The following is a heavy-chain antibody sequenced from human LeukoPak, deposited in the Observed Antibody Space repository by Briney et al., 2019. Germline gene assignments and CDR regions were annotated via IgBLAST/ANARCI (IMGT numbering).Heavy chain of an antibody. CDR3: ARVHGAAGRLSFDY. J-gene: IGHJ4*02. CDR1: GYTFTSYD. V-gene: IGHV1-18*01. Sequence: GASVKVSCKASGYTFTSYDINWVRQAPGQGLEWMGWISAYNGNTNYAQKLQGRVTMTTDTSTSTAYMELRSLRSDDTAVYYCARVHGAAGRLSFDYWGQGTLVTVSS. CDR2: ISAYNGNT. D-gene: IGHD6-13*01.